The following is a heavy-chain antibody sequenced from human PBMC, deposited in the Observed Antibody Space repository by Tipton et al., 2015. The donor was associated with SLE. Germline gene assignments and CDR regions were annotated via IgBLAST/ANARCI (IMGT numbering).Heavy chain of an antibody. J-gene: IGHJ3*02. CDR2: IYSGGSST. CDR1: GFTFSSYA. CDR3: AKDREAGGAFDI. D-gene: IGHD3-10*01. V-gene: IGHV3-23*03. Sequence: SLRLSCAASGFTFSSYAMSWVRQAPGKGLEWVSVIYSGGSSTYYADSVKGRFIVSRDNSKNTLYLQMNSLRAEDTAVYYCAKDREAGGAFDIWGQGTMVTVSS.